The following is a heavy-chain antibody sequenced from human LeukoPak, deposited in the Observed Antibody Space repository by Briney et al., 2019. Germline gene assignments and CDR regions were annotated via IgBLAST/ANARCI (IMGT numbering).Heavy chain of an antibody. CDR3: ARELWSGVNDNSPHLDY. J-gene: IGHJ4*02. V-gene: IGHV1-2*02. D-gene: IGHD3-3*01. CDR1: GYTFTGYY. Sequence: ASVKLSCKASGYTFTGYYIHWVRQAPGQGLEWMGWINPNSGGTTYGQKFQGRVTMTRDTSITTTYMDLSRLTSDDTAVYYCARELWSGVNDNSPHLDYWGQGTLVTVSS. CDR2: INPNSGGT.